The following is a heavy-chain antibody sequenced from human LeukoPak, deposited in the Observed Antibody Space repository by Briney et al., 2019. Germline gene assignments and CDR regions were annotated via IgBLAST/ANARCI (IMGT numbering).Heavy chain of an antibody. D-gene: IGHD1-26*01. Sequence: PSETLSLTCTVSGGSISSYYWSWIRQPLGKGLEWIGYIHYSGSTNYNPSLKSRVTISVDTSKNQFSLKVNSVTAADTAVYYCARLRSPGDFDYWGQGTLVTVSS. V-gene: IGHV4-59*01. CDR1: GGSISSYY. CDR2: IHYSGST. CDR3: ARLRSPGDFDY. J-gene: IGHJ4*02.